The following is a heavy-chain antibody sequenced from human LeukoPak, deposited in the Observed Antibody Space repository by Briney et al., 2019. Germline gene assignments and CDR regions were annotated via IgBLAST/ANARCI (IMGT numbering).Heavy chain of an antibody. V-gene: IGHV3-43D*04. CDR2: ISWGGGST. J-gene: IGHJ4*02. CDR3: AKDRSGNSYGHFDY. Sequence: GGSLRLSCAASGFTFDDYAMHCVRQAPRKGLEWVSLISWGGGSTYYADSVKGRFTISRDNSKNSLYLHMNSLRAEDTALYYCAKDRSGNSYGHFDYWGQGTLVTVSS. D-gene: IGHD3-10*01. CDR1: GFTFDDYA.